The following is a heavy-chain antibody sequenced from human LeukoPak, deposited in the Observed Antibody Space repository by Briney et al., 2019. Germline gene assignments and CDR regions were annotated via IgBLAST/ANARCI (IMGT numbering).Heavy chain of an antibody. J-gene: IGHJ4*02. V-gene: IGHV1-18*04. CDR1: GYTFTGYY. Sequence: ASVKVSCKASGYTFTGYYMHWVRQAPGQGLEWMGWISAYSGKTNYAPKLQGRVTMTTDTSTSTAYMELRSLRSDDTAVYYCAKRLDYYDISGYHTLDYWGQGTLVTVSS. CDR2: ISAYSGKT. D-gene: IGHD3-22*01. CDR3: AKRLDYYDISGYHTLDY.